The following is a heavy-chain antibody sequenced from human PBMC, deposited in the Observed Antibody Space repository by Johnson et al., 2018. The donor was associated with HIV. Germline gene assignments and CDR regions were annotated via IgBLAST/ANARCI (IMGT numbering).Heavy chain of an antibody. CDR1: GFIFHNYG. CDR3: AREGPYWAFDI. Sequence: VHLVESGGGVVRPGGSLKLSCAASGFIFHNYGMAWVRQAPGMGLEWVSGIDWNGGSTFYAGSVKGRCTITRENAKDSLYLQMSSLRAEDTAVYDCAREGPYWAFDIWGQGTMVTVSS. J-gene: IGHJ3*02. V-gene: IGHV3-20*01. CDR2: IDWNGGST. D-gene: IGHD2-15*01.